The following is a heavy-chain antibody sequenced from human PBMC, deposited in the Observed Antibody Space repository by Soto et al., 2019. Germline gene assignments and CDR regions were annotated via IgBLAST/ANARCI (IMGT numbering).Heavy chain of an antibody. CDR3: VIYDYIWGTYRVRWAY. CDR1: GFPFSYSW. D-gene: IGHD3-16*02. CDR2: IKSETDGGTT. V-gene: IGHV3-15*01. J-gene: IGHJ4*02. Sequence: EVQLMESGGGLVNPGGSLRLPCVASGFPFSYSWMSWVRQAPGKGLEWVARIKSETDGGTTDYAAPVEGRFTISRDDSKNTLDLQMNSLKTEDTAVYYCVIYDYIWGTYRVRWAYWGQGTLVTVSS.